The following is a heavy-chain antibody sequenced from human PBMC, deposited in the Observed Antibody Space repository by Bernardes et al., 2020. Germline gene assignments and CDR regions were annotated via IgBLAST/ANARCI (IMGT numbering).Heavy chain of an antibody. Sequence: SVKVSCKASGGTFSSYAISWVRQAPGQGLEWMGGIIPIFGTANYAQKFQGRVTITADESTSTAYMELSSLRSEDTAVYYCARGGIAAAGTFDYWGQGTLGSVSS. D-gene: IGHD6-13*01. CDR2: IIPIFGTA. CDR3: ARGGIAAAGTFDY. J-gene: IGHJ4*02. V-gene: IGHV1-69*13. CDR1: GGTFSSYA.